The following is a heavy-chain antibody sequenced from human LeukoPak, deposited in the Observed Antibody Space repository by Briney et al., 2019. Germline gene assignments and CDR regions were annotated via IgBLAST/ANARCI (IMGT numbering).Heavy chain of an antibody. V-gene: IGHV3-48*03. CDR1: GFTFSSYE. CDR2: ISSSVSTI. D-gene: IGHD5-18*01. J-gene: IGHJ4*02. CDR3: AREKDSYGWWGGLY. Sequence: PGRSRSLSCAASGFTFSSYEMNWVRQAPGKVLEWVSYISSSVSTIYYTDSVKGRFTISRDNAKNSMYLQMNSLRAEDTAAYYCAREKDSYGWWGGLYWGQGTLVTVSS.